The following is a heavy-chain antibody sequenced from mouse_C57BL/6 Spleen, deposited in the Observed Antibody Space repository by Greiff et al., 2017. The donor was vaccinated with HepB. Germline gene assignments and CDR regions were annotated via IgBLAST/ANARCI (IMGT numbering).Heavy chain of an antibody. CDR1: GFTFSDYG. CDR2: ISSGSSTI. CDR3: ARDYYDAMDY. J-gene: IGHJ4*01. V-gene: IGHV5-17*01. Sequence: EVNVVESGGGLVKPGGSLKLSCAASGFTFSDYGMHWVRQAPEKGLEWVAYISSGSSTIYYADTVKGRFTISRDNAKNTLFLQMTSLRSEDTAMYYCARDYYDAMDYWGQGTSVTVSS. D-gene: IGHD2-1*01.